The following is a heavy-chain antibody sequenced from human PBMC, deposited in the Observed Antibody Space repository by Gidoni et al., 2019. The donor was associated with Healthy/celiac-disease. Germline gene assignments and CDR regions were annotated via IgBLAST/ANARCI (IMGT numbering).Heavy chain of an antibody. V-gene: IGHV4-34*01. D-gene: IGHD3-22*01. CDR2: INHSGST. CDR1: GGSFSGYY. CDR3: ARGLYYYDSSGYYY. Sequence: QVQLQQWGAGLLKPSATLSLTCAVYGGSFSGYYWSWIRQPPGKGLEWIGEINHSGSTNYNPSLKSRVTISVDTSKNQFSLKLSSVTAADTAVYYCARGLYYYDSSGYYYWGQGTLVTVSS. J-gene: IGHJ4*02.